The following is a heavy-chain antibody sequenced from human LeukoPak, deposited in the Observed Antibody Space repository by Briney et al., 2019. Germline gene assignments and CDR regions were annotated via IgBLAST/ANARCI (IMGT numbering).Heavy chain of an antibody. Sequence: SGGSLRLSCAASGFTFSSYEMHWVRQAPGKGLEWVSYISSSDSTIYYADSVKGRFTISRDNAKNSLYLQMNSLRAEDTAVYYCARGPYGSGSYYRGRGWFDPWGQGTLVTVSS. D-gene: IGHD3-10*01. CDR2: ISSSDSTI. CDR3: ARGPYGSGSYYRGRGWFDP. CDR1: GFTFSSYE. V-gene: IGHV3-48*03. J-gene: IGHJ5*02.